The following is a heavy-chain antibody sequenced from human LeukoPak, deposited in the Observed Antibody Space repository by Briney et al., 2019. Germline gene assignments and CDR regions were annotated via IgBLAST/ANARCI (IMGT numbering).Heavy chain of an antibody. CDR2: ISYDGSNK. D-gene: IGHD4-11*01. Sequence: PGGSLRLSCAASGFTFSSYAMHWVRQAPGKGLEWVAVISYDGSNKYYADSVKGRFTISRDNSKNTLYLQMNSLRAEDTAVYYCARTITVTTLDYWGQGTLVTVSS. V-gene: IGHV3-30*04. CDR3: ARTITVTTLDY. CDR1: GFTFSSYA. J-gene: IGHJ4*02.